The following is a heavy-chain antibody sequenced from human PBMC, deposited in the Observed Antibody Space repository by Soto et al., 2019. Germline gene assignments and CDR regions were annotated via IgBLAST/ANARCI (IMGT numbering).Heavy chain of an antibody. CDR1: GFTFSSYG. CDR2: IWYDGSNK. Sequence: QVQLVESGGGVVQPGRSLRLSCAASGFTFSSYGMHWVRQAPGKGLEWVAVIWYDGSNKYYADSVKGRFTICRDNSKNTLYLQMNSLRAEDTAVYYCAREEDSSGTSFDYWGQGTLVTVSS. CDR3: AREEDSSGTSFDY. J-gene: IGHJ4*02. D-gene: IGHD6-19*01. V-gene: IGHV3-33*01.